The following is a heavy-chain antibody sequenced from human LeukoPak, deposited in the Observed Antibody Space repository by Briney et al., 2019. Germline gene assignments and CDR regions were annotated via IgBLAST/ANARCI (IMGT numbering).Heavy chain of an antibody. D-gene: IGHD6-13*01. CDR2: INHSGST. CDR3: ARGRRIAAARHQVNYYYYMDV. J-gene: IGHJ6*03. CDR1: VGSFSGYY. V-gene: IGHV4-34*01. Sequence: SETLSLTCAVYVGSFSGYYWSWIRQPPGKGLEWIGEINHSGSTNYNPSLKSRVTISVDTSKNQFSLKLSSVTAADTAVYYCARGRRIAAARHQVNYYYYMDVWGKGTTVTVSS.